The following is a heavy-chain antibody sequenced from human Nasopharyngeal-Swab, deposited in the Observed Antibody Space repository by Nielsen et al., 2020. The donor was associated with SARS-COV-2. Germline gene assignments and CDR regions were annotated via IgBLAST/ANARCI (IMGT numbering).Heavy chain of an antibody. CDR2: ISGSGGST. Sequence: GESLKISCAASGFTFSSYGMNWVRQAPGKGLEWVSAISGSGGSTYYADSVKGRFTISRDNSKNTVNLQMNSLRVEDTAIYYCAKDRDSGDDSDDYYHYYGMDVWGQGTTVTVFS. D-gene: IGHD5-12*01. J-gene: IGHJ6*02. CDR3: AKDRDSGDDSDDYYHYYGMDV. CDR1: GFTFSSYG. V-gene: IGHV3-23*01.